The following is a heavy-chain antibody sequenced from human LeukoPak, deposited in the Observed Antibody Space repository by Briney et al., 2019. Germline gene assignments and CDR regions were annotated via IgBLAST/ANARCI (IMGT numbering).Heavy chain of an antibody. D-gene: IGHD6-13*01. J-gene: IGHJ4*02. CDR2: IIPILGIA. V-gene: IGHV1-69*04. CDR3: ARASSSYPFDY. CDR1: GGTFSSYA. Sequence: SVKVSCKASGGTFSSYAISWVRQAPGQGLEWMGRIIPILGIANYAQKFQGRVTITADKSTSTAYMELSSLRSEDAAVYYCARASSSYPFDYWGQGTLVTVSS.